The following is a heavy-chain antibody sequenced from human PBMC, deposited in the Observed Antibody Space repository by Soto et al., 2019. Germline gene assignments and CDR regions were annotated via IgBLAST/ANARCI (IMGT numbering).Heavy chain of an antibody. CDR3: ARERRGSGSSRHFDY. CDR2: ISYDGSNK. Sequence: PGGSLRLSCAASGFTFSSYAMHWVRQAPGKGLEWVAVISYDGSNKYHADSVKGRFTTSRDNSKNTLYLQMNSLRAEDTAVYYCARERRGSGSSRHFDYWGQGTLVTVSS. D-gene: IGHD3-10*01. V-gene: IGHV3-30-3*01. J-gene: IGHJ4*02. CDR1: GFTFSSYA.